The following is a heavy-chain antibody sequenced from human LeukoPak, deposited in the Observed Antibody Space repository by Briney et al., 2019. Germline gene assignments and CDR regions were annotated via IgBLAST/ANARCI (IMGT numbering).Heavy chain of an antibody. J-gene: IGHJ3*02. CDR2: ISSSSSYI. CDR1: GFTFSSYS. CDR3: AKEWSAHDAFDI. Sequence: GGSLRLSCAASGFTFSSYSMNWVRQAPGKGLEWVSSISSSSSYIYYADSVKGRFTISGDNSKNTLYLQMNSLRAEDTAVYYCAKEWSAHDAFDIWGQGTMVTVSS. V-gene: IGHV3-21*04. D-gene: IGHD3-3*01.